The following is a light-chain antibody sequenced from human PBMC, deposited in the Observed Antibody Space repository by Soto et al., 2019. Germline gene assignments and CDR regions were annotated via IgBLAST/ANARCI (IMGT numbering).Light chain of an antibody. Sequence: EIVLTQSPGTLSLSPGERASLSCRASQSVSSNYLAWFQQKPGQAPRLLISGASNRASDIPDRFSGSGSWTHFTLTISRLEPEDFAVYYCLQYGSSPHTFGQGTRLEIK. J-gene: IGKJ5*01. V-gene: IGKV3-20*01. CDR1: QSVSSNY. CDR3: LQYGSSPHT. CDR2: GAS.